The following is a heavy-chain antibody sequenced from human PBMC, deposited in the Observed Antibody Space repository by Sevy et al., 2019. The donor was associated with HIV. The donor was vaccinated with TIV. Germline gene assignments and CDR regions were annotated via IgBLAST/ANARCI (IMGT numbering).Heavy chain of an antibody. V-gene: IGHV3-48*03. CDR2: ISSSGSTI. CDR1: GFTFSSYE. D-gene: IGHD2-2*01. J-gene: IGHJ6*02. Sequence: GGSLRLSYAASGFTFSSYEMTWVRQAPGKGLEWVSYISSSGSTIYYADSVKGRFTISRDNAKNSLYLQMNSLRAEDTAVYYCARAPIYCSSTSCYWALYYYYGMDVWGQGTTVTVSS. CDR3: ARAPIYCSSTSCYWALYYYYGMDV.